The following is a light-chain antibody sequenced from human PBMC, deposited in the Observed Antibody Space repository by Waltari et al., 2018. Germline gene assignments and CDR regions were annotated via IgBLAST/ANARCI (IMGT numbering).Light chain of an antibody. CDR3: QTGGHGTWV. V-gene: IGLV4-69*01. J-gene: IGLJ3*02. CDR2: VNSDGSH. Sequence: QLVLTQSPSVSASLGASVKLTCTLSSGHSSNVIAWHQQQPGKGPRWMKVNSDGSHSKGDEIPDRFSGSSSGPERYLTISSLQSDDEADYYCQTGGHGTWVFGGGTKLTVL. CDR1: SGHSSNV.